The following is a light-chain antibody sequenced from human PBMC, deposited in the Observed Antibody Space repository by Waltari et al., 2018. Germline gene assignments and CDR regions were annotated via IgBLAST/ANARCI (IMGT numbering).Light chain of an antibody. V-gene: IGKV3-20*01. J-gene: IGKJ2*01. Sequence: EIALTQSPGTLSLSPGERATLPCSASQSVTRNFLAWYQQKPGQAPRLLIFAASSRATGIPDRFSGSGSGTDFTLTITRLEPEDFAVYYCQQYGSSPYTFGQGTNLEIK. CDR1: QSVTRNF. CDR3: QQYGSSPYT. CDR2: AAS.